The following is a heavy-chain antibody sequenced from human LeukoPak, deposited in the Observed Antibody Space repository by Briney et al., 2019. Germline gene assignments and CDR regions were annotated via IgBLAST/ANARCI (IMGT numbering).Heavy chain of an antibody. D-gene: IGHD3-9*01. CDR1: GYTFTGYY. V-gene: IGHV1-2*02. CDR3: AREHYDILTGYYRPFDY. J-gene: IGHJ4*02. Sequence: ASVKVSCKASGYTFTGYYMHWVRQAPGQGLEWMGWINPNSGGTNYAQKFQGRVTMTRDTSISTACMELSRLRSDDTAVYYCAREHYDILTGYYRPFDYWGQGTLVTVSS. CDR2: INPNSGGT.